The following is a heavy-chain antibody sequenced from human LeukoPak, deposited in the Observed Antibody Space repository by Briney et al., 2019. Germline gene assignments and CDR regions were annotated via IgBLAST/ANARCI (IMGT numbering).Heavy chain of an antibody. CDR1: GYSFTSYW. V-gene: IGHV5-51*01. CDR2: IYPGDSDT. CDR3: SLGLGPREWFDY. J-gene: IGHJ4*02. Sequence: TPGESLQISCKGSGYSFTSYWIGWVRPLPGKGLEWMGIIYPGDSDTRYSPSFQGQVTISADKSISTAYLQWSSLKASDTAMYYCSLGLGPREWFDYWGQGTLVTVSS. D-gene: IGHD3-3*01.